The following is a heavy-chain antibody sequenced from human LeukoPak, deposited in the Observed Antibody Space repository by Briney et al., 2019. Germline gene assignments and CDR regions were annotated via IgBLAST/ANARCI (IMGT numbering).Heavy chain of an antibody. CDR1: GYTFTSYG. V-gene: IGHV1-18*01. CDR2: ISAYNGNT. J-gene: IGHJ4*02. D-gene: IGHD3-10*01. CDR3: ARGVGFGEFSGDHRY. Sequence: GASVKVSCKASGYTFTSYGISWVRQAPGQGLEWMGWISAYNGNTNYAQKLQGRVTMTTDTSTSTAYMELRSLRSDDTAVYYCARGVGFGEFSGDHRYWGQGTLVTVSS.